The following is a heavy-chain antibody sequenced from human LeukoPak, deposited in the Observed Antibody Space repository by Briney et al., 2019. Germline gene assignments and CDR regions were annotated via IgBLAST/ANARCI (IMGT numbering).Heavy chain of an antibody. V-gene: IGHV4-34*01. D-gene: IGHD6-13*01. CDR2: INHSGST. Sequence: SETLSLTCTVSGGSIRSGDYSWSWIRQPPGKGLEWIGEINHSGSTNYNPSLKSRVTISVDTSKNQFSLKLSSVTAADTAVYYCARGGQQSAWGQGTLVTVSS. CDR1: GGSIRSGDYS. CDR3: ARGGQQSA. J-gene: IGHJ4*02.